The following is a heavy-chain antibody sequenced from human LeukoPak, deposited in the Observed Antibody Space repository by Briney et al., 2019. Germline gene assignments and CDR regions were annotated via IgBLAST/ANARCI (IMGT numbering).Heavy chain of an antibody. CDR2: IWYDGSNK. CDR1: GFTFSSYG. J-gene: IGHJ4*02. Sequence: GRSLRLSCAASGFTFSSYGMHWVPQAPGKGLEWVAVIWYDGSNKYYADSVKGRFTISRDNSKNTLYLQMNSLRAEDTAVYYCARGETYYYDSSGYSYFDYWGQGTLVTVSS. D-gene: IGHD3-22*01. V-gene: IGHV3-33*01. CDR3: ARGETYYYDSSGYSYFDY.